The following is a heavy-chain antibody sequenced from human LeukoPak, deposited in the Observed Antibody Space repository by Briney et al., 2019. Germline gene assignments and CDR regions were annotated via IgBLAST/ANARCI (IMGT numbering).Heavy chain of an antibody. CDR2: IIPIFGTA. CDR1: GGTFSSYA. V-gene: IGHV1-69*05. Sequence: SVKVSCKASGGTFSSYAISWVRQAPGQGLEWMGRIIPIFGTANYAQKFQGRVTITTDESTSTAYMELSSLRSEDTAVYYCARHRIAVAGAPYDAFDIWGQGTMVTVSS. D-gene: IGHD6-19*01. J-gene: IGHJ3*02. CDR3: ARHRIAVAGAPYDAFDI.